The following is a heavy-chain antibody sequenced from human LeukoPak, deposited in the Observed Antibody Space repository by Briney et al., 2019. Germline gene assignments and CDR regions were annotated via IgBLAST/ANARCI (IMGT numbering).Heavy chain of an antibody. D-gene: IGHD4/OR15-4a*01. J-gene: IGHJ4*02. V-gene: IGHV3-74*01. CDR2: IDGDESAT. CDR1: GFTFSNYW. CDR3: ARRAGAYSHPYDY. Sequence: GGSLRLSCAASGFTFSNYWMHWVRQAPGKGLIWVSRIDGDESATYYGDSVKGRFTISRDNSKNTLYLQMNSLRVEDTAVYCCARRAGAYSHPYDYWGQGTLVTVSS.